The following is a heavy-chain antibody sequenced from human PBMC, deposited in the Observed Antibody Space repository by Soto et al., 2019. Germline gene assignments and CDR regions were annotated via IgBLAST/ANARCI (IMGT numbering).Heavy chain of an antibody. J-gene: IGHJ4*02. CDR3: ARGCPEGAPPYFYY. CDR2: INHSGST. D-gene: IGHD1-26*01. CDR1: GGSFSGYY. Sequence: QVQLRQWGAGLLKPSETLSLTCAVYGGSFSGYYWSWIRQPPGKGLEWIGEINHSGSTNYNPSLKSRVTISVDTSKNQFSLKLSSVTAADTAVYYCARGCPEGAPPYFYYWGQGTLVTVSS. V-gene: IGHV4-34*01.